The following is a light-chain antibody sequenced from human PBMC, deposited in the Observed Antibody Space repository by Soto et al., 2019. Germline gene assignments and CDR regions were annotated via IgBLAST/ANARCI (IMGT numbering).Light chain of an antibody. CDR2: GTS. CDR1: QSVSSN. Sequence: EIVLTQSPCTLSLSPGERATLSCRASQSVSSNLAWYQQKPGQAPRLLIYGTSSRATGVPDRFSGGGSGTDFTLTINRLEAEDFAVYYCQYYGGSPPVAFGGGTKVDIK. CDR3: QYYGGSPPVA. J-gene: IGKJ4*01. V-gene: IGKV3-20*01.